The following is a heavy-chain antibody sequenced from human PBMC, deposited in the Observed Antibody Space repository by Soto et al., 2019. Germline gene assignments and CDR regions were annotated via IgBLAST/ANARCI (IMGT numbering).Heavy chain of an antibody. CDR1: GFSLSNARMG. J-gene: IGHJ4*02. V-gene: IGHV2-26*01. CDR2: IFSNDEK. D-gene: IGHD6-19*01. Sequence: QVTLKESGPVLVKPTETLTLTCTVSGFSLSNARMGVSWIRQPPGKALEWLAHIFSNDEKSYSTSLKSRLTISTDTSKSQVVLTMTNMDPVDTATYYCARILYSRGWSEGYFFDYWGQGTLVTVSS. CDR3: ARILYSRGWSEGYFFDY.